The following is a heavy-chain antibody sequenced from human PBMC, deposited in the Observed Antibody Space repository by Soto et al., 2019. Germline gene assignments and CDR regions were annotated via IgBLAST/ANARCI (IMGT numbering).Heavy chain of an antibody. V-gene: IGHV3-21*01. CDR2: IDSSGRNI. J-gene: IGHJ4*02. CDR1: GVDFSTYG. Sequence: EVQLMESGGGLVKPGGSLRLSCAASGVDFSTYGMNWVRQAPGKGPEWVSSIDSSGRNIYYADSVEGRFTTSRDNAKNSLYLQMNSLRVEDTALYFCARDESAGSSTSNWGQGTLVTVSS. CDR3: ARDESAGSSTSN. D-gene: IGHD2-2*01.